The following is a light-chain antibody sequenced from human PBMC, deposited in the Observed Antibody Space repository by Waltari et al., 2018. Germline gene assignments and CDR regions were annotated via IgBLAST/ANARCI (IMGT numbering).Light chain of an antibody. J-gene: IGKJ1*01. CDR3: QKYVSLPAT. V-gene: IGKV3-20*01. Sequence: EIVLTQSPGTLSLSPGERATLSCRASQSVSKYLAWYQQKPGQAPRLLIYDASSRASGIPDRFSGSWSGTDFSLTISRLEPEDFAVYYCQKYVSLPATFGQGTKVEI. CDR2: DAS. CDR1: QSVSKY.